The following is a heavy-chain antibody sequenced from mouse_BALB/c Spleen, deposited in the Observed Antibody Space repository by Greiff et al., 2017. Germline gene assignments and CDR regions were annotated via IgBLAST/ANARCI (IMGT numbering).Heavy chain of an antibody. Sequence: EVHLVESGGGLVQPGGSRKLSCAASGFTFSSFGMHWVRQAPEKGLEWVAYISSGSSTIYYADTVKGRFTISRDNPKNTLFLQMTSLRSEDTAMYYCARSGGYYAWFAYWGQGTLVTVSA. CDR2: ISSGSSTI. CDR1: GFTFSSFG. J-gene: IGHJ3*01. CDR3: ARSGGYYAWFAY. D-gene: IGHD2-3*01. V-gene: IGHV5-17*02.